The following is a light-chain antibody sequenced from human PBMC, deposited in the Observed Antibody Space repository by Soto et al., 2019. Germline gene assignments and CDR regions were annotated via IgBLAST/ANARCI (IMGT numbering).Light chain of an antibody. V-gene: IGKV2-30*02. J-gene: IGKJ5*01. CDR2: KVS. Sequence: DVVATQSPVSLPVTLGQPASISCRSNQSLVHSDGIAYFSWFQQRPGRSPRRLIYKVSNRDSGVPARFSGSGSGTDFALKISRVEAGDVRVYYCMQGTHWPISFGQGTRLEIK. CDR1: QSLVHSDGIAY. CDR3: MQGTHWPIS.